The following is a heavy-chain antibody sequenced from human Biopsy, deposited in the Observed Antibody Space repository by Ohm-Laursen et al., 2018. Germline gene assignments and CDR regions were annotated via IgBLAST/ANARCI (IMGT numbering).Heavy chain of an antibody. J-gene: IGHJ6*02. CDR2: VMPIFGTV. Sequence: SSVRVSCKTSGVTFNSYAISWVRQAPGQGLEWMGGVMPIFGTVNYAQKFQGRVAITADKSTSTAHLDLSSLRSEDTAVYYCATRVTPVATLYYYAMDVWGQGTTVIVSS. D-gene: IGHD4-17*01. V-gene: IGHV1-69*06. CDR3: ATRVTPVATLYYYAMDV. CDR1: GVTFNSYA.